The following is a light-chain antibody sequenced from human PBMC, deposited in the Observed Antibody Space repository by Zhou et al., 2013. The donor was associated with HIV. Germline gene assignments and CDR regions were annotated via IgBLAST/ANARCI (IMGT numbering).Light chain of an antibody. V-gene: IGKV1-39*01. Sequence: DIQMTQSPSSLSASVGGRVTITCRASQSIISYLNWYQQKPGKAPRLLIFAASSLQSGVPSSFSGSGSGTDFTLTISSLQPEDFATYYCQQSFSSPRTFGQGTKVGNQT. CDR2: AAS. CDR3: QQSFSSPRT. CDR1: QSIISY. J-gene: IGKJ1*01.